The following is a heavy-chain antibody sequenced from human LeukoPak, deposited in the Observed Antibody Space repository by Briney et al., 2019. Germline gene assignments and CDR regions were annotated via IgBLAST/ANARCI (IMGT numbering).Heavy chain of an antibody. CDR1: GFTFSSCG. CDR2: FSYDGWNK. J-gene: IGHJ4*02. D-gene: IGHD6-19*01. V-gene: IGHV3-30*03. CDR3: ARGRSGWYFDY. Sequence: GGSLRLSCAASGFTFSSCGMNWVRQAPGKGLEWVAVFSYDGWNKYYADSVRGRFTISRDNSKTTLYLQMNSLRAEDVAVYYCARGRSGWYFDYWGQGTLVTVSS.